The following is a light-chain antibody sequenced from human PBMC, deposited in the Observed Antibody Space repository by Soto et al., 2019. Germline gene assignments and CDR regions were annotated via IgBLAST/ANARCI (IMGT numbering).Light chain of an antibody. CDR1: QGVRNN. J-gene: IGKJ4*01. V-gene: IGKV3-15*01. Sequence: EVVITQSPVTLSVSPGESATLSCRASQGVRNNLAWYQQRPGQAPRLLIYGASTRAAGIPARFSGSGSETELTITISSLQSEDFELYYCQQYNNWPLTFGGGTKVDIK. CDR2: GAS. CDR3: QQYNNWPLT.